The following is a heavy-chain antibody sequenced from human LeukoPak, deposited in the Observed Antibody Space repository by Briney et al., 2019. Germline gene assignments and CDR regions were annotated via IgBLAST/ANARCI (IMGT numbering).Heavy chain of an antibody. CDR1: VYTFTGYG. D-gene: IGHD5-18*01. CDR2: ISAYNGNT. CDR3: ARDQIPSGYSYGLGSSDY. V-gene: IGHV1-18*01. J-gene: IGHJ4*02. Sequence: ASVKVSCKPSVYTFTGYGISWVRQAPGQGLEWMGWISAYNGNTNYAQKLQGRVTTTTDTSTSTAYMELRSLRSDDTAVYYCARDQIPSGYSYGLGSSDYWGQGTLVTVSS.